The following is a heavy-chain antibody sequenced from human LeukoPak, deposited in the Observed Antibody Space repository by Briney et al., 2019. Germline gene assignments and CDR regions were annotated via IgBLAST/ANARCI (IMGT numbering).Heavy chain of an antibody. D-gene: IGHD4-17*01. V-gene: IGHV4-38-2*02. Sequence: PSETLSLTCTVSGYSISRGYYRGWIRHPPGKGLQWIGNIYHSGSTNYTPSLKSRIIISEDTSKSQFSLKLSSVTAVDTGVYYCARVSPGYGAGAYYYYMDVWGKGTTVTVSS. J-gene: IGHJ6*03. CDR3: ARVSPGYGAGAYYYYMDV. CDR1: GYSISRGYY. CDR2: IYHSGST.